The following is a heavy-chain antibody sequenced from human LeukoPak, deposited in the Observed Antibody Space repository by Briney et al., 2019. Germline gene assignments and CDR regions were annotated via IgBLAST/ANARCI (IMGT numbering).Heavy chain of an antibody. CDR2: VYYSGHT. CDR1: GASIGSAY. CDR3: AGYDTSPPGGFDP. D-gene: IGHD3-9*01. Sequence: KPSETLSLTCSVSGASIGSAYRSWIRQTPCKGLEWIGYVYYSGHTDYDPSLKSRVTILIDTSRNQFSLRLNSVTAADTGVYYCAGYDTSPPGGFDPWGQGTLVTVSS. V-gene: IGHV4-59*01. J-gene: IGHJ5*02.